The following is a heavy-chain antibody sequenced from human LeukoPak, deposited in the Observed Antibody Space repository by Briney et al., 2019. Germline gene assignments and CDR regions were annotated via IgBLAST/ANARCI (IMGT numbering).Heavy chain of an antibody. CDR3: ATDRADY. V-gene: IGHV3-15*05. J-gene: IGHJ4*02. CDR1: GIIFSNTW. Sequence: PGGSLRLSCEVSGIIFSNTWMNWVGHAPGKGLEWVGRIKSKYDGGTTDFAAPVKGRFTISRDDSKNTLELLMNTLKIEDTAVYFCATDRADYWGQGTLVTVSS. CDR2: IKSKYDGGTT.